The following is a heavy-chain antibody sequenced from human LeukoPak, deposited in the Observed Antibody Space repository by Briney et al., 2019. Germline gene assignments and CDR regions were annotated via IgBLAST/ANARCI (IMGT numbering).Heavy chain of an antibody. Sequence: GGSLRLSCAASGFTFSGYWMSWVRQAPGKGLEWMANIKQDGSEKYYVDSVKGRFTISRDNAKNSLHLQINSLRAEDTAVYYCARDIVVVGAGRYFDYWGQGTLVTVPS. J-gene: IGHJ4*02. V-gene: IGHV3-7*01. CDR2: IKQDGSEK. D-gene: IGHD2-2*01. CDR3: ARDIVVVGAGRYFDY. CDR1: GFTFSGYW.